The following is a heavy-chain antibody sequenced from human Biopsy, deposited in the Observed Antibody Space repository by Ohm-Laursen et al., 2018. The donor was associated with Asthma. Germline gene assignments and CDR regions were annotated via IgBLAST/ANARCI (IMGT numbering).Heavy chain of an antibody. CDR3: AKSADYYDSTDYLDF. Sequence: SLRLSCSASGFTFSSYGMHWVRQTPGKGLEWVALIWYDGNQKVYADSVKGRFTISRDNAKNSLYLQMQSLRPEDTAFYYCAKSADYYDSTDYLDFWGRGTLVTVSS. J-gene: IGHJ4*01. V-gene: IGHV3-33*03. D-gene: IGHD3-22*01. CDR2: IWYDGNQK. CDR1: GFTFSSYG.